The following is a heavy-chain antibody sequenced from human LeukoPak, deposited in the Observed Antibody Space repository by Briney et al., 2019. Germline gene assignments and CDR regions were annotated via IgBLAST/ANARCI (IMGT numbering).Heavy chain of an antibody. D-gene: IGHD3-22*01. CDR3: ARVDYYDSSGLNAFDI. Sequence: SETLSLTCTVSGGSINSGGYSWSWIRQPPGKGLEWIGYIYHSGSTYYNPSLKSRVTISVDRSKNQFSLKLSSVTAADTAVYYCARVDYYDSSGLNAFDIWGQGAMVTVSS. J-gene: IGHJ3*02. CDR1: GGSINSGGYS. V-gene: IGHV4-30-2*01. CDR2: IYHSGST.